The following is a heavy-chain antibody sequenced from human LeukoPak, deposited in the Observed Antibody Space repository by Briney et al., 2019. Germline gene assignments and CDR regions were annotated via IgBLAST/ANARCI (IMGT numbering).Heavy chain of an antibody. CDR3: TRVFPGDWLVRSYVYFDY. V-gene: IGHV3-49*03. Sequence: GGSLRLSSTASGFTFGDYAMSWFRQAPGKGREGVSFIRSKAYGGSTEYAASVKGKFTISRDDSNSIAYLQMDSLKTEDTAVYYCTRVFPGDWLVRSYVYFDYWGQGTLVSVSS. CDR1: GFTFGDYA. CDR2: IRSKAYGGST. J-gene: IGHJ4*02. D-gene: IGHD1-26*01.